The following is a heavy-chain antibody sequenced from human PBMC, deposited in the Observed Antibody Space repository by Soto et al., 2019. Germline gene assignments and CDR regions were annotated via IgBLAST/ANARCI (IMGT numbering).Heavy chain of an antibody. CDR2: IYYSGST. CDR3: ARLGAYDFWSGYYRNYYYYMDV. CDR1: GGSISSYY. Sequence: SETLSLTCTFSGGSISSYYWSWIRQPPGKGLEWIGYIYYSGSTNYNPSLKSRVTISVDTSKNQFSLKLSSVTAADTAVYYCARLGAYDFWSGYYRNYYYYMDVWGKGTTVTVSS. V-gene: IGHV4-59*01. J-gene: IGHJ6*03. D-gene: IGHD3-3*01.